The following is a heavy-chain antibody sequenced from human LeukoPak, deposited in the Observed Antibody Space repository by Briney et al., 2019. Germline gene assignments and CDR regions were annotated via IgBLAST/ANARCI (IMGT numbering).Heavy chain of an antibody. CDR1: GFTLSDYA. CDR3: AAPPDGDTGCYYPWGYLQE. D-gene: IGHD3-22*01. Sequence: GGSLRLSCAASGFTLSDYAMNWVRQAPGKGLDWVSAISKSGGSAYYADSVKGRFTISRDNSKNTLYLEMNSLRADDTAVYYCAAPPDGDTGCYYPWGYLQEWGQGTLVTVSS. V-gene: IGHV3-23*01. CDR2: ISKSGGSA. J-gene: IGHJ1*01.